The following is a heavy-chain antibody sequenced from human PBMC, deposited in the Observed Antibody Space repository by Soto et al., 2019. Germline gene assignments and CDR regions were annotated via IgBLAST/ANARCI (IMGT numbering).Heavy chain of an antibody. D-gene: IGHD6-19*01. J-gene: IGHJ3*02. CDR2: IYYSGST. CDR3: ARRGRAVAGTRRGAFDI. Sequence: SETLSLTCTVSGGSISSSSYYWGWIRQPPGKGLEWIGSIYYSGSTYYNPSLKSRVTISVDTSKNQFSLKLSSVTAADTAVYYCARRGRAVAGTRRGAFDIWGQGTMVTVSS. V-gene: IGHV4-39*01. CDR1: GGSISSSSYY.